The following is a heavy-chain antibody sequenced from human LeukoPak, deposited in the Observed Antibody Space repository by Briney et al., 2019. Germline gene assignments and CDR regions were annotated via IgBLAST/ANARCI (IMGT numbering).Heavy chain of an antibody. D-gene: IGHD2-2*01. Sequence: GASVKVSCKASGGTFSSYAISWVRQAPGQGLEWMGWISAYNGNTNYAQKFQGRVTMTTDTSTNTAYMELRSLRSDDTAVYYCARDPWIVVVPAVIGAGFDYWGQGTPVTVSS. V-gene: IGHV1-18*01. CDR1: GGTFSSYA. CDR2: ISAYNGNT. CDR3: ARDPWIVVVPAVIGAGFDY. J-gene: IGHJ4*02.